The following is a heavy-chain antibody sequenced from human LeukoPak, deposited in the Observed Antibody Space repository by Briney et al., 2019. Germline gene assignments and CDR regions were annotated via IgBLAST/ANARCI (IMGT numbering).Heavy chain of an antibody. D-gene: IGHD3-22*01. V-gene: IGHV4-59*08. CDR3: ARHETVVPYFDY. CDR1: SGSIRSYY. Sequence: SETLSLTCSVSSGSIRSYYWSWIRQPPGEGLEWIGYSHYSGSTKYNPSLKSRVIISVDTSKNQFSLKLSSVTAADTAVYYCARHETVVPYFDYWGQGTLVTVSS. J-gene: IGHJ4*02. CDR2: SHYSGST.